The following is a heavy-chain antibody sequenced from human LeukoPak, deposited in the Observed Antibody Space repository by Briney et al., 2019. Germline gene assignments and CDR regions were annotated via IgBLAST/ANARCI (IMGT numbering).Heavy chain of an antibody. CDR2: ISTYNGDT. Sequence: GPSVKVSCKASGYTFTDYGISWVRQAPGQGLEWMGWISTYNGDTKYAENLQGRVTMTTDTSTSTADMELRSLRSDDTAVYYCAREGGWAYSDYGGIHYWGQGTLVTVSS. V-gene: IGHV1-18*01. CDR3: AREGGWAYSDYGGIHY. J-gene: IGHJ4*02. CDR1: GYTFTDYG. D-gene: IGHD4-23*01.